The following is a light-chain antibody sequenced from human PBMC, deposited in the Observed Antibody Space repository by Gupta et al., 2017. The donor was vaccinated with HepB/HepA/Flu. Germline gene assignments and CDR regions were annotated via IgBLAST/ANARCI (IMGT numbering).Light chain of an antibody. CDR1: QSVSSSY. V-gene: IGKV3-20*01. CDR3: QQYGSSLYT. J-gene: IGKJ2*01. CDR2: GAS. Sequence: DIVLTQSPGTLSLSPGERATLSCRASQSVSSSYLAWYKQKPGQAPRLLIYGASSRATGIPDRFSGSGSGTDFTLTISRLEPEDFAVYYCQQYGSSLYTFGQGTKLEIK.